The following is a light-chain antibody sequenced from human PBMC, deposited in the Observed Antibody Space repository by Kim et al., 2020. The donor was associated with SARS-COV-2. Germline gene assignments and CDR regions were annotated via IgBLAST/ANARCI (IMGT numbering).Light chain of an antibody. Sequence: QLVLTQSPSASASLGASVKLTCTLSSGHSSYVIAWHQQQPEKGPRFLMKLNSDGSHSKGDGIPDRFSGSSSGAERYLTISSFQSEDEADYYCQTWSTGIRVFGGGTQLTVL. CDR3: QTWSTGIRV. CDR1: SGHSSYV. V-gene: IGLV4-69*01. J-gene: IGLJ2*01. CDR2: LNSDGSH.